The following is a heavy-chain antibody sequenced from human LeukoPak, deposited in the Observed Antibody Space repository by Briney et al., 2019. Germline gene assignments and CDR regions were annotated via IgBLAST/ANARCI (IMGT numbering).Heavy chain of an antibody. D-gene: IGHD3-10*01. V-gene: IGHV4-61*02. CDR3: ARGSALGKLITMVRGVIRDHWFDP. J-gene: IGHJ5*02. Sequence: SETLSLTCTVSGGSISSGSYYWSWIRQPAGKGLEWIGRIYTSGSTNYNPSLKSRVTISVDTSKNQFSLKLSSVTAADTAVYYCARGSALGKLITMVRGVIRDHWFDPWGQGTLVTVSS. CDR2: IYTSGST. CDR1: GGSISSGSYY.